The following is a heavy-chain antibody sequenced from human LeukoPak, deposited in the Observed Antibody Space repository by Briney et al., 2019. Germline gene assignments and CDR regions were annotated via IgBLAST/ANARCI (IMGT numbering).Heavy chain of an antibody. D-gene: IGHD3-22*01. CDR2: IYYTGSA. CDR1: GGSISSYY. CDR3: AKSLSSGWAFDI. Sequence: SETLSLTCTVSGGSISSYYWNWIRQSPGKGLEWIGLIYYTGSANYNPSLKSRVTISVDTSKNQFSLKLSSVTAADTAVYYCAKSLSSGWAFDIWGQGTMVTVSS. J-gene: IGHJ3*02. V-gene: IGHV4-59*01.